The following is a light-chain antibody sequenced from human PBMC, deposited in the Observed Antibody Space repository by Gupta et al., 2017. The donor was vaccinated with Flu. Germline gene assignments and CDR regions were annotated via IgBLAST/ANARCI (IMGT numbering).Light chain of an antibody. Sequence: SNIGSNVVSWYQYLPGTAPRLLSYNDNQRPSVVPDRFSGSKSGTSASLAIGGLQSEDEADYYCAAWDDSLTSLSADGSLTGLWVFGGGTKLTVL. CDR3: AAWDDSLTSLSADGSLTGLWV. V-gene: IGLV1-44*01. J-gene: IGLJ3*02. CDR2: NDN. CDR1: SNIGSNV.